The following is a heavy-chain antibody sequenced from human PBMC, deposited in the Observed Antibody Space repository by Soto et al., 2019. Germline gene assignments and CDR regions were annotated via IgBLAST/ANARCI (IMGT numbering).Heavy chain of an antibody. V-gene: IGHV1-2*02. CDR3: AREEGFRITMDRGRCFDP. D-gene: IGHD3-10*01. CDR1: GYTFTGYY. CDR2: VNPISGDT. Sequence: QLQLVQSGAEVKKPGASVKVSCRASGYTFTGYYLHWVRQAPGQGLEWMGWVNPISGDTNSAQKFQDRVIMSWDRSIITVHMELSRLRSDDTAVYYCAREEGFRITMDRGRCFDPWGEGTLVTVSS. J-gene: IGHJ5*02.